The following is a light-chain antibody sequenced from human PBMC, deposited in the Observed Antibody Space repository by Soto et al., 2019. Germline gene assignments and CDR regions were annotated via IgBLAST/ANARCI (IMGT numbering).Light chain of an antibody. Sequence: QSVLTQPASVSGSPGQSITISCTGTSSDVGSYNLVSRYQQHPGKAPKLMIYEVSKRPSGVSNRFSGSKSGNTASLTISGLQAEDEADYYCCSYAGSSTLLVFGTGTKVTVL. CDR2: EVS. CDR1: SSDVGSYNL. CDR3: CSYAGSSTLLV. V-gene: IGLV2-23*02. J-gene: IGLJ1*01.